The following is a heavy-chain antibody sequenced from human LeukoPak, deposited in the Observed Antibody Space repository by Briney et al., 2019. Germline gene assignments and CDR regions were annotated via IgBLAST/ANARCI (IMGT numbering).Heavy chain of an antibody. V-gene: IGHV4-38-2*02. CDR3: ARSPHILTGENFDY. J-gene: IGHJ4*02. Sequence: SETLSLTCTVSGHSISSGYYWGWIRQPPGKGLEWIGSIYHSGSTYYNPSLKSRVTISVDTSISTAYMELSTLRSDDTALYYCARSPHILTGENFDYWGQGTLVTVSS. D-gene: IGHD3-9*01. CDR2: IYHSGST. CDR1: GHSISSGYY.